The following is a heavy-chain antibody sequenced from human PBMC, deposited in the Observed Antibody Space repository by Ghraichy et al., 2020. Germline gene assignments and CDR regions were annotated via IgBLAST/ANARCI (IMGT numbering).Heavy chain of an antibody. CDR1: GGSISSYF. V-gene: IGHV4-59*01. CDR3: AGSVFHSNGWYNWFDP. CDR2: VYYSGST. Sequence: SETLSLTCTVSGGSISSYFWSWIRQSPGKGLEWIGYVYYSGSTNYNPSLKSRVTISVDTSKNQFSLKLSSVTAADTAVYYCAGSVFHSNGWYNWFDPWGQGTLVTVSS. J-gene: IGHJ5*02. D-gene: IGHD6-19*01.